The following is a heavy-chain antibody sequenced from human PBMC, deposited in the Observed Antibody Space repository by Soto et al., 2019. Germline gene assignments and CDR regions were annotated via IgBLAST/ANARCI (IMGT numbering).Heavy chain of an antibody. CDR2: IYYSGST. D-gene: IGHD5-12*01. J-gene: IGHJ4*02. Sequence: QVQLRESGPGLMKPSQTLSLTCTVSGGSISSGGYYWSWIRQHPGKGLEWIGYIYYSGSTYYNPSLKSRVTISVDTSKNQFSLKLSSVTAADTAVYYCARGGGVATIDYWGQGTLVTVSS. CDR3: ARGGGVATIDY. V-gene: IGHV4-31*03. CDR1: GGSISSGGYY.